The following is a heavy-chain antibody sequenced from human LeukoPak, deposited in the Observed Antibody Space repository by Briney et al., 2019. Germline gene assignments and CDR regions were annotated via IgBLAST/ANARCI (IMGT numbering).Heavy chain of an antibody. V-gene: IGHV7-4-1*02. CDR1: GYTFTSYH. D-gene: IGHD2-2*01. J-gene: IGHJ4*02. CDR3: ARELGGIGYCSSSNCYAGLSLDY. CDR2: INTNTGKP. Sequence: ASVKVSCKASGYTFTSYHMHWVRQAPGQGLEWMGWINTNTGKPTYAQGFTGRFVFSWDNSVSTAYLQISSLKAADSAVYYCARELGGIGYCSSSNCYAGLSLDYWGQGTLVTVSS.